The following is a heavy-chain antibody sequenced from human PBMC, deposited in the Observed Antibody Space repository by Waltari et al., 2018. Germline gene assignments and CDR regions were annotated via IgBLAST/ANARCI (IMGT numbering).Heavy chain of an antibody. Sequence: EVQLEESGGGLVQPGGSLRLSCADSTFTVSRYWMHWFRQAPGKGLGWVWRIGPDVITINYAESVRGRFTISRDSAENALYLQMNSLRADDTAIYYCVKDFGGPYDYWGQGILVTVSS. D-gene: IGHD3-10*01. J-gene: IGHJ4*02. CDR2: IGPDVITI. CDR1: TFTVSRYW. V-gene: IGHV3-74*01. CDR3: VKDFGGPYDY.